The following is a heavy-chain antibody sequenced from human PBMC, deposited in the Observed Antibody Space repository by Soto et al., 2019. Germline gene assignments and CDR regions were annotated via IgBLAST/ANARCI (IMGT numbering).Heavy chain of an antibody. CDR1: GYTFTSYD. J-gene: IGHJ6*02. CDR3: ARSRGDGGMDV. D-gene: IGHD3-10*01. CDR2: MNPNSRKT. Sequence: QVQLVQSGAEVKKPGASVKVSCKASGYTFTSYDIIWVRQATGQGLEWMGWMNPNSRKTGYAQKFKGSVPMTRNTSISTAYMELSSLRSEDTAVYSCARSRGDGGMDVWSQGTTVTVSS. V-gene: IGHV1-8*01.